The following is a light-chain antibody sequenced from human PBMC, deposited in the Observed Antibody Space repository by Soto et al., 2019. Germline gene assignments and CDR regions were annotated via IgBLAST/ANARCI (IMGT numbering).Light chain of an antibody. J-gene: IGKJ2*01. CDR1: QSLLHSNGYNY. CDR2: LGF. V-gene: IGKV2-28*01. Sequence: DIVLTQSPLSLSVTPGEPASISCRSSQSLLHSNGYNYLDWYLQKPGQSTQLLIYLGFNRASGVPDMFSGSGSGTEFTLKISRVEADDVGVYYCMEALLTSSYTFCQGTKLEIK. CDR3: MEALLTSSYT.